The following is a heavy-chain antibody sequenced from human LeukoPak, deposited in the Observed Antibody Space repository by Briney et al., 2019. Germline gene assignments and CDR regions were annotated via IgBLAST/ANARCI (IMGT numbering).Heavy chain of an antibody. V-gene: IGHV5-51*01. CDR1: GYRFTNYW. Sequence: GESLKISCKGSGYRFTNYWIGWVRQMPGKGLEWMGIIFPGDSDTRYSPSFQGQVTISADKSISTAYLQWSSLKASDTAMYYCARSIAAAGNTFDYWGQGTRVTVSS. D-gene: IGHD6-13*01. J-gene: IGHJ4*02. CDR3: ARSIAAAGNTFDY. CDR2: IFPGDSDT.